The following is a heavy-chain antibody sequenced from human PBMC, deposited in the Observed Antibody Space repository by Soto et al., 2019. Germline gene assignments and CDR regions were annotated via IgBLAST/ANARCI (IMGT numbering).Heavy chain of an antibody. D-gene: IGHD4-17*01. CDR2: IYYAGST. CDR1: GDSISSYY. V-gene: IGHV4-59*08. J-gene: IGHJ4*02. CDR3: ARGSTTQKVDS. Sequence: PSETLSLTCTVSGDSISSYYWSWIRQPPGTGLEWIGCIYYAGSTNYNPSLKSRVTISVDTSKNQISLSLSSVTAADTAVYYCARGSTTQKVDSWGQGTLVTVSS.